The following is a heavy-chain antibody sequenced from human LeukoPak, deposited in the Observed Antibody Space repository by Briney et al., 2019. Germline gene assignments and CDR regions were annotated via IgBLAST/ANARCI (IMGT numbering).Heavy chain of an antibody. CDR2: IKEDGSEK. CDR3: ARVGYSSSWSPSDY. D-gene: IGHD2-2*01. J-gene: IGHJ4*02. Sequence: GGSLRLSCAASGFTFNRYWMSWVRQAPGKGLEWVANIKEDGSEKYYVDSLKGRFTIFRDNAKNLLYLQMSSLRAEDTAVYFCARVGYSSSWSPSDYWGQGTLVTVSS. CDR1: GFTFNRYW. V-gene: IGHV3-7*01.